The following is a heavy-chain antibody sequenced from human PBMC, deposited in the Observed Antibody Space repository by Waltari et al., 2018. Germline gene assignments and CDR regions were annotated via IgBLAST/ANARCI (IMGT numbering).Heavy chain of an antibody. CDR3: AKTGYSNYVHYYYYYYGMDV. CDR2: IRGSGGST. J-gene: IGHJ6*02. Sequence: EVQLLESGGGLVQPGGSLRLSCAASGFTFSSYAISWVRQAPGKGLEWVSAIRGSGGSTYYADSVNGRFTISRDNAKNTLYLQMNSLRAEDTAVYYCAKTGYSNYVHYYYYYYGMDVWGQGTTVTVSS. V-gene: IGHV3-23*01. CDR1: GFTFSSYA. D-gene: IGHD4-4*01.